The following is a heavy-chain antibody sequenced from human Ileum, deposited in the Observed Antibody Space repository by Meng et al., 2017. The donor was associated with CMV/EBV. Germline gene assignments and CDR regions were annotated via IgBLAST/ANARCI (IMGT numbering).Heavy chain of an antibody. Sequence: GESLKISCAASGFTFSDYPMNWVRQAPGKGLEWVSYISSTSSASVSRTDNYKYYADSVRGRFTISRDNAKNSLHLQINSLRAEDTAVYYCVREQWLVHSFDKWGQGTLVTVS. J-gene: IGHJ4*02. D-gene: IGHD6-19*01. V-gene: IGHV3-21*01. CDR2: ISSTSSASVSRTDNYK. CDR1: GFTFSDYP. CDR3: VREQWLVHSFDK.